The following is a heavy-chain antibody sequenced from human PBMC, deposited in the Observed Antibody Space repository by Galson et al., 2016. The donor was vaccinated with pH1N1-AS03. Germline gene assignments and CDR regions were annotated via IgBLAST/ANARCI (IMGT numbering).Heavy chain of an antibody. D-gene: IGHD2-2*01. CDR3: ARGAPGDHLLSPLWN. V-gene: IGHV3-7*01. Sequence: SLRLSCAASGFTFSTYCMGWVRQAPGKGLEWVANIKQDGSEKFYVDSLKGRFTISRDNAKNSLYLQMSSLRAENTAIYYCARGAPGDHLLSPLWNWGQGTLVTVSS. CDR1: GFTFSTYC. CDR2: IKQDGSEK. J-gene: IGHJ4*02.